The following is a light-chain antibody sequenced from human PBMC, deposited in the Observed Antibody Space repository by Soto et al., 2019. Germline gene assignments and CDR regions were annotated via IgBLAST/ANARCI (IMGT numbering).Light chain of an antibody. CDR3: QQRSNWPPTRT. CDR1: KSVSSY. V-gene: IGKV3-11*01. CDR2: DAS. J-gene: IGKJ1*01. Sequence: EIVLTQSPATLSLSPGEIATLSCRASKSVSSYLAWYQQKPGQAPRLLIYDASNRATGIPARFSGSGSGTDFTLTISSLEPEDFAVYYCQQRSNWPPTRTFGQGTKVEIK.